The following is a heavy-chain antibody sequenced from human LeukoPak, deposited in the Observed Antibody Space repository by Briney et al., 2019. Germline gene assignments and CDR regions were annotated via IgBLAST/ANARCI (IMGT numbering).Heavy chain of an antibody. CDR3: ASRRRVFPPFGFDP. D-gene: IGHD3-10*01. CDR1: GGSISSGSYY. CDR2: IYTSGST. Sequence: PSQTLSLTCTVSGGSISSGSYYWSWIRQPAGKGLEWIGRIYTSGSTNYNPSLKSRVTISVDTSKNQFSLKLSSVTAADTAVYYCASRRRVFPPFGFDPWGQGTLVTVSS. J-gene: IGHJ5*02. V-gene: IGHV4-61*02.